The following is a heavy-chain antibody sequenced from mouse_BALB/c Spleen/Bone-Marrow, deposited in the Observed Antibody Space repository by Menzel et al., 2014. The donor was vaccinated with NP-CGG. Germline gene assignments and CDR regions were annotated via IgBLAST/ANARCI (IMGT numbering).Heavy chain of an antibody. CDR2: IRNRANGYTT. V-gene: IGHV7-3*02. D-gene: IGHD2-4*01. CDR3: ARGYYDDY. Sequence: EVKLMESGGGLVQPGGSLRLSCATSGFTFTDYFMTWVRQPPGKALEWLGFIRNRANGYTTEYSASVKGRFTISRNNSQSILYLQMNTLRAEDSATHYCARGYYDDYWGQGTTLTVSS. J-gene: IGHJ2*01. CDR1: GFTFTDYF.